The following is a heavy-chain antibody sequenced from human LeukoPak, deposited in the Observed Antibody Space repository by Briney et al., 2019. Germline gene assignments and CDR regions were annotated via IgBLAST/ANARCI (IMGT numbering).Heavy chain of an antibody. CDR2: ISSSGSTI. CDR1: GFIFRDYY. Sequence: GGSLRLSCAAWGFIFRDYYVSGIRQAPGKGLDWVSYISSSGSTIYYADSVKGRFTISRDNAKNALYLQMNSLRAEATAEPNSARDCPEVSFLWPGFDPWGQGTLVTVSS. CDR3: ARDCPEVSFLWPGFDP. D-gene: IGHD2/OR15-2a*01. J-gene: IGHJ5*02. V-gene: IGHV3-11*01.